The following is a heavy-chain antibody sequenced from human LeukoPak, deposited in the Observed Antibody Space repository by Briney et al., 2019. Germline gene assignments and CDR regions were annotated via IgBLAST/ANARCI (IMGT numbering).Heavy chain of an antibody. Sequence: SGTLSLTCAVSGGSISSSNWWSWVRQPPGKGLEWIGEIYHSGSTNYNPSLKSRVTISVDTSKNQFSLKLSSVTAADTAVYYCARTKYSSSWYYFQHWGQGTLVTVSS. D-gene: IGHD6-13*01. CDR1: GGSISSSNW. CDR3: ARTKYSSSWYYFQH. J-gene: IGHJ1*01. CDR2: IYHSGST. V-gene: IGHV4-4*02.